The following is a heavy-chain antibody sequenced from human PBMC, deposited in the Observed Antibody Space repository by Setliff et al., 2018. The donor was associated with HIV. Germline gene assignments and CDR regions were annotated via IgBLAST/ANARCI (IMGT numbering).Heavy chain of an antibody. V-gene: IGHV3-23*01. Sequence: PGGSLRLSCAASGFTFRNYAMSWVRQAPGKGLGWVSGITGSGGSAHYAGSVKGRFTISRDESKNTVYLQMNGLRVGDTAVYYCAKGHTGSYHGNWFDAWGPGTLVTVSS. CDR3: AKGHTGSYHGNWFDA. J-gene: IGHJ5*02. CDR1: GFTFRNYA. D-gene: IGHD1-26*01. CDR2: ITGSGGSA.